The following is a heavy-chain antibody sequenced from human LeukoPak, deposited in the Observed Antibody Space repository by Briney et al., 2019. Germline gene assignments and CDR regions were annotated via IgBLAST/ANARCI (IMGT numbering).Heavy chain of an antibody. D-gene: IGHD1-7*01. CDR1: GGTFSSYA. CDR2: IIPIFGTA. CDR3: VRNYNYYYYYMDV. V-gene: IGHV1-69*06. J-gene: IGHJ6*03. Sequence: GASVKVSCKASGGTFSSYAISWVRQAPGQGLEWMGGIIPIFGTANYAQKFQGRVTITADKSTSTAYMELSSLRSEDTAVYYCVRNYNYYYYYMDVWGKGTTVTVSS.